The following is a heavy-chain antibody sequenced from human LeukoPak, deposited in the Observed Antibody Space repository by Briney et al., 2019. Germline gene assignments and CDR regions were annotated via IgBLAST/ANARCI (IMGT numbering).Heavy chain of an antibody. CDR2: IGPSGVTR. CDR1: GVTFGNHG. J-gene: IGHJ3*01. V-gene: IGHV3-48*04. D-gene: IGHD2-21*02. CDR3: ARVSPMTDGAFDL. Sequence: GGSLRLSCEGSGVTFGNHGLIWVCEALRKGVGWVSFIGPSGVTRLYANSVKGRFTISRDNAENSVFLQMNSLRVEDTAVYYCARVSPMTDGAFDLWGQGVMVTVSS.